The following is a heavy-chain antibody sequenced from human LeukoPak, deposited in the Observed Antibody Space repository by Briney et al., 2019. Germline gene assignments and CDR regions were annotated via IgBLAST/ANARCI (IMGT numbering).Heavy chain of an antibody. CDR3: AREVRGFDY. D-gene: IGHD3-10*01. J-gene: IGHJ4*02. CDR2: IKSDGST. Sequence: GGSLRLSCAASGFTFSTYWMHWVRQAPGKGLVWVSRIKSDGSTNYADSVKGRFTISRDNAKNSLYLQMNSLRAEDTAVYYCAREVRGFDYWGQGTLVTVSS. CDR1: GFTFSTYW. V-gene: IGHV3-74*01.